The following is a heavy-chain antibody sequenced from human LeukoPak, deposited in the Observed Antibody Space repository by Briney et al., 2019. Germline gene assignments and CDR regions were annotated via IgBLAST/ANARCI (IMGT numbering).Heavy chain of an antibody. V-gene: IGHV4-31*03. J-gene: IGHJ4*02. CDR2: IHNSRGT. D-gene: IGHD4-23*01. CDR1: GGPITSDIFY. CDR3: GKVGGNSNS. Sequence: SETLSLTCTVSGGPITSDIFYWNWIRHHPWKGLEWIGSIHNSRGTSYNPSLESRLTISLDTSENQFFLKMSYVTAADTAMYYCGKVGGNSNSWGQGTLVTVSS.